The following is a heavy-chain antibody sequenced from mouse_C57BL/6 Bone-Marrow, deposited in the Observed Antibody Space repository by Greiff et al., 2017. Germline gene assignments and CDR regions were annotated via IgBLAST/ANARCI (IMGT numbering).Heavy chain of an antibody. CDR2: ISSGSSTI. D-gene: IGHD1-1*01. CDR1: GFTFSDYG. CDR3: ARPIYYYGSSPFDY. Sequence: ELQLQESGGGLVKPGGSLKLSCAASGFTFSDYGMHWVRQAPEKGLEWVAYISSGSSTIYYADTVKGRFTISRDNAKNTLFLQMTSPRSEDTAMYYCARPIYYYGSSPFDYWGQGTTLTVSS. J-gene: IGHJ2*01. V-gene: IGHV5-17*01.